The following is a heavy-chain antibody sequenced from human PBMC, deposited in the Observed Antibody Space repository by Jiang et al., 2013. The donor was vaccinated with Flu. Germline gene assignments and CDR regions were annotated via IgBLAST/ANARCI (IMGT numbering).Heavy chain of an antibody. CDR3: ARGVADTALVSWNT. V-gene: IGHV1-69*06. CDR2: IIPIFGTT. D-gene: IGHD5-18*01. J-gene: IGHJ4*01. CDR1: EGTLTSYG. Sequence: SGAEVKKPGSSVRVSCWSSEGTLTSYGISWVRQAPGHGLEWMGGIIPIFGTTNYAQKFQGRVTVTADRSTNTAYMDLGSLTSEDTAVYFCARGVADTALVSWNTGGHGTLV.